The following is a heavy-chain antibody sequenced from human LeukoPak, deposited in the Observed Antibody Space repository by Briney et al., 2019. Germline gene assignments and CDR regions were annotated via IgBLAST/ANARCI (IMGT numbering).Heavy chain of an antibody. CDR1: GFTLSDYH. V-gene: IGHV3-11*04. CDR2: ISSISGGGSTT. Sequence: GGSLRLSCEASGFTLSDYHMSWIRQAPGKGLEWVSKISSISGGGSTTSYADSVKGRFTISRDNARNSLFLQMNSLRAEDTAVYYCGNTYWGQGTVVTVSP. CDR3: GNTY. J-gene: IGHJ4*02.